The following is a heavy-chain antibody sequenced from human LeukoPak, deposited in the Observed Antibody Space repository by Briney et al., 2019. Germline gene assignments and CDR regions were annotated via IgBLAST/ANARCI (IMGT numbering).Heavy chain of an antibody. V-gene: IGHV3-53*01. CDR2: MCDDGRI. D-gene: IGHD3-22*01. CDR1: GFTVSVYY. J-gene: IGHJ6*02. Sequence: PGGSLRLSCAVSGFTVSVYYMSWVRQAPGKGLEWVSLMCDDGRIYYAGSVRGRFTISRDISSNTLYLEMSSLRAEDTARYYCARAPPYYYDSRGYHYERGNYHYGMDVWGQGTTVIVS. CDR3: ARAPPYYYDSRGYHYERGNYHYGMDV.